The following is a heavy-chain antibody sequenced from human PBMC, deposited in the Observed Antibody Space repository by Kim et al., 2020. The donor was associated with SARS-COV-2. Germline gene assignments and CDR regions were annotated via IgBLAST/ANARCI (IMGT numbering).Heavy chain of an antibody. Sequence: PSLKSRVTISVDKSKNQFSLKLSSVTAADTAVYYCATVVQGFGENYGMDVWGQGTTVTVSS. D-gene: IGHD3-10*01. J-gene: IGHJ6*02. CDR3: ATVVQGFGENYGMDV. V-gene: IGHV4-4*02.